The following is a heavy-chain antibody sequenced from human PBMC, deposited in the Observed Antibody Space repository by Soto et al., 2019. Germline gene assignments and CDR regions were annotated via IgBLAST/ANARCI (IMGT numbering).Heavy chain of an antibody. J-gene: IGHJ4*02. CDR3: AREQVRGDFKGGLLN. CDR2: IWYDGSNK. V-gene: IGHV3-33*01. CDR1: GFTFSSYG. D-gene: IGHD2-21*02. Sequence: QVQLVESGGGVVQPGRSLRLSCAASGFTFSSYGMHWVRQAPGKGLEWVAVIWYDGSNKYYADSVKGRFTISRDNSKNTLYLQMNSLRAEDTAVHYCAREQVRGDFKGGLLNWGQGTLVTVSS.